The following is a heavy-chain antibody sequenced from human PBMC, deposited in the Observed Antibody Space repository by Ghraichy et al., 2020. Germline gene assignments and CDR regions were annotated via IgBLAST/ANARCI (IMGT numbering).Heavy chain of an antibody. Sequence: ASVKVSCKASGYTFTSYDINWVRQATGQGLEWMGWMNPNSGNTGYAQKFQGRVTMTRNTSISTAYMELSSLRSEDTAVYYCARHSWSPYYFDYWGQGTLVTVSS. V-gene: IGHV1-8*01. CDR2: MNPNSGNT. J-gene: IGHJ4*02. CDR3: ARHSWSPYYFDY. CDR1: GYTFTSYD.